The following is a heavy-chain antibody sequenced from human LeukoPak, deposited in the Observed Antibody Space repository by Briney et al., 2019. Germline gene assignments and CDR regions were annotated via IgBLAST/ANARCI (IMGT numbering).Heavy chain of an antibody. CDR3: ARGHTTGRAYYYYYMDV. V-gene: IGHV1-8*01. Sequence: GASVKVSCKASGYTFINYDINWVRQVTGQRLEWMGWMNPNSGDSGYAPKFEDRVTLKRNISIATAYMELSSLTSDDTAVYYCARGHTTGRAYYYYYMDVWGTGTTVTISS. D-gene: IGHD4-17*01. CDR2: MNPNSGDS. J-gene: IGHJ6*03. CDR1: GYTFINYD.